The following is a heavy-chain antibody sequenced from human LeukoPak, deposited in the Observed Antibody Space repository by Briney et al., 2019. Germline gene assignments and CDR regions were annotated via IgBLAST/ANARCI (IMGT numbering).Heavy chain of an antibody. V-gene: IGHV4-4*07. Sequence: SETLSLTCTVSGGSFSSYYWSWVRQPAGTGLEWIGRIYTSGSTNYNPSLKSRVAMSLDTSKNQVSLNLRSVTAADTAVYYCARESSAAAGDYWGQGTLVTVSS. CDR2: IYTSGST. CDR1: GGSFSSYY. D-gene: IGHD6-13*01. CDR3: ARESSAAAGDY. J-gene: IGHJ4*02.